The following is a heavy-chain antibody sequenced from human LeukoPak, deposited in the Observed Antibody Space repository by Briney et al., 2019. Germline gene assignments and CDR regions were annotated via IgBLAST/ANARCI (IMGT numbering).Heavy chain of an antibody. V-gene: IGHV1-18*01. D-gene: IGHD4-17*01. CDR1: GYTFTSYG. Sequence: ASVKVSCKASGYTFTSYGISWVRQAPGQGLEWIGWISAYNGNTNYAQKLQGRVTMTTDTSTSTAYMELRSLRSDDTAVYYCARESRGDYSPDYWGQGTLVTVSS. CDR2: ISAYNGNT. CDR3: ARESRGDYSPDY. J-gene: IGHJ4*02.